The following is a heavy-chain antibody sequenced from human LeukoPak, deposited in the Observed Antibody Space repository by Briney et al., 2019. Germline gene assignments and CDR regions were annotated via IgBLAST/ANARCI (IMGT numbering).Heavy chain of an antibody. Sequence: SETLSLTCTVSGGSISNYYWSWIRQPPGKGLEWIGYIHYSGSTNYNPSLKSRVTMSLDTSKKQFSLKLSSVTAADTAVYYCARHGGDPEDSGTYPFDYWGQGTLVTVSS. J-gene: IGHJ4*02. D-gene: IGHD1-26*01. CDR1: GGSISNYY. V-gene: IGHV4-59*08. CDR3: ARHGGDPEDSGTYPFDY. CDR2: IHYSGST.